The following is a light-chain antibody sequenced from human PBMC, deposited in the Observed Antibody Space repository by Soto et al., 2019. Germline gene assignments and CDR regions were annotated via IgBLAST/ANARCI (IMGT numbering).Light chain of an antibody. Sequence: QSALTQPRSVSGSPGQSVTISCTGTSSDVDAYNYVSWYQQHPARAPNLMIYDVSKRPSGVPDRFSGSKSGNTASLTISGLQAEDEGDYYCCSYTNSAYVFGTGTKLTVL. J-gene: IGLJ1*01. CDR1: SSDVDAYNY. V-gene: IGLV2-11*01. CDR3: CSYTNSAYV. CDR2: DVS.